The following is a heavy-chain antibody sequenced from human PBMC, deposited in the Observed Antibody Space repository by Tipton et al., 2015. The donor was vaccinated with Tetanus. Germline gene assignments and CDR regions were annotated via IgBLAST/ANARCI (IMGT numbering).Heavy chain of an antibody. Sequence: GLVKPSETLSLSCTVSGGSTHSHYWSWIRQSAAMGLEWIGRINTSGSSDYNPSLKGRVPMSIDTSGNRFSLDLTSVTAADTAIYYCARASHFQWERVRLDYWGQGLRVTVSS. D-gene: IGHD1-1*01. V-gene: IGHV4-4*07. J-gene: IGHJ4*02. CDR2: INTSGSS. CDR3: ARASHFQWERVRLDY. CDR1: GGSTHSHY.